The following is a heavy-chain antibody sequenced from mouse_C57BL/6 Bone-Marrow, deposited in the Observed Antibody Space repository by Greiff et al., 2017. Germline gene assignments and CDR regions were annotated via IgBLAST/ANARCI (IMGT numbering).Heavy chain of an antibody. Sequence: VQLQQSGAELMKPGASVKLSCKATGYTFTGYWIEWVKQRPGHGLEWIGEILPGSGSTNYNEKFKGKATFTADTSSNTAYKQLSSLTTEDSAINYCAIEGIYYDYEGGPWFAYWGQGTLVTVSA. J-gene: IGHJ3*01. D-gene: IGHD2-4*01. V-gene: IGHV1-9*01. CDR3: AIEGIYYDYEGGPWFAY. CDR1: GYTFTGYW. CDR2: ILPGSGST.